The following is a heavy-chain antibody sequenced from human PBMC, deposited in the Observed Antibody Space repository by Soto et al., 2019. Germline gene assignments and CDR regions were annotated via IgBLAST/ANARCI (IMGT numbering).Heavy chain of an antibody. Sequence: QVQLQESGPGLVKPSGTLSLICSVSGFSVSSNDWWTWVRQPPGKGLEWIGEVFRSGETNSNPSLKSRVTMSVDMSKNHFSLTLNSVTAADTGIYYCARSTMIGTARRLDSWGPGTLVTVSA. D-gene: IGHD3-10*02. J-gene: IGHJ5*01. CDR3: ARSTMIGTARRLDS. V-gene: IGHV4-4*02. CDR1: GFSVSSNDW. CDR2: VFRSGET.